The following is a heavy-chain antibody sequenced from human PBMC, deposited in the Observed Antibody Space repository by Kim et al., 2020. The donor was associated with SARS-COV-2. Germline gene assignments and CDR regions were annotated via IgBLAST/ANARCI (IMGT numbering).Heavy chain of an antibody. CDR2: IYYSGST. J-gene: IGHJ4*02. V-gene: IGHV4-31*03. CDR1: GGSISSGGYY. D-gene: IGHD4-17*01. CDR3: ARESPDYGDYEPIRYYFDY. Sequence: SETLSLTCTVSGGSISSGGYYWSWIRQHPGKGLEWIGYIYYSGSTYYNPSLKSRVTISVDTSKNQFSLKLSSVTAADTAVYYCARESPDYGDYEPIRYYFDYWGQGTLVTVSS.